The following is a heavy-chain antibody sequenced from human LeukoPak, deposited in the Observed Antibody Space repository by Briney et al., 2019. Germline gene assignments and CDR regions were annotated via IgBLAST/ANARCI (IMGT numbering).Heavy chain of an antibody. CDR2: IYYSGST. D-gene: IGHD2-8*01. Sequence: SETLSVTCTVSGGSISSSSYYWGWIRQPPGKGLEWIGSIYYSGSTYYNPSLKSRVTISVDTSKNQFSLKLSSVTAADTAVYYCASLAGYCTNGVCRGWFDPWGQGTLVTVSS. V-gene: IGHV4-39*07. J-gene: IGHJ5*02. CDR3: ASLAGYCTNGVCRGWFDP. CDR1: GGSISSSSYY.